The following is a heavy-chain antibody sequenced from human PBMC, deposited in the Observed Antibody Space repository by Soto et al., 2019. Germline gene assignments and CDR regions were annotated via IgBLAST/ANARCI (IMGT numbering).Heavy chain of an antibody. CDR3: AQSGNYSPYFDY. Sequence: ASVKVSCKVIGYTLSELSLHWVRQAPGKGLEWMGGFDRENGETIYAQKFQGRVTTTEDTSTETAYMELSSLRSEDTAVYYCAQSGNYSPYFDYWGQGTLVTVSS. CDR2: FDRENGET. D-gene: IGHD3-10*01. CDR1: GYTLSELS. J-gene: IGHJ4*02. V-gene: IGHV1-24*01.